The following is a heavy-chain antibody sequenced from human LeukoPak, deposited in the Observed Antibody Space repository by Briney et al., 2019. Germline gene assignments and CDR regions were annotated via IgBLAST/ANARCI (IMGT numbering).Heavy chain of an antibody. Sequence: SETLSLTCTVSGGSISSYYWSWIRQPPGKGLEWIGYIYYSGSTNYNPSLKSRVTISVDTSKNQFSLKLSSVTAADVAVYYCARTPVAAAGASYYYYGMDVWGQGTTVTVSS. CDR3: ARTPVAAAGASYYYYGMDV. CDR2: IYYSGST. V-gene: IGHV4-59*08. CDR1: GGSISSYY. J-gene: IGHJ6*02. D-gene: IGHD6-13*01.